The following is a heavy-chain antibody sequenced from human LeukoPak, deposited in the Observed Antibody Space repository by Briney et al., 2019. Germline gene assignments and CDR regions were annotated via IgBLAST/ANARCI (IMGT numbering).Heavy chain of an antibody. V-gene: IGHV3-23*01. CDR3: AKRGVVIRVILVGFHKEAYYFDS. CDR2: ISDSGGKT. J-gene: IGHJ4*02. D-gene: IGHD3-22*01. CDR1: GITLSNYG. Sequence: GGSLRLSCAVSGITLSNYGMSWDRQAPGKGLEWVAGISDSGGKTNYADSVKGRFTISRDNPKNTLYLQMNSLRAEDTAVYFCAKRGVVIRVILVGFHKEAYYFDSWGQGALVTVSS.